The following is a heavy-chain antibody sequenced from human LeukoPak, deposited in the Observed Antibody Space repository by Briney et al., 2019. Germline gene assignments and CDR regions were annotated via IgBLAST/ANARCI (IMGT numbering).Heavy chain of an antibody. CDR2: IYTSGST. J-gene: IGHJ4*02. CDR1: GGSISSGSYY. D-gene: IGHD2-15*01. V-gene: IGHV4-61*02. Sequence: PSETLSLTCTVSGGSISSGSYYWSRIRQPAGKGLEWIGRIYTSGSTNYNPSLKSRVTISVDTSKNQLSLKLSSVTAADTAVYYCARMARDKTRYYFDYWGQGTLVTVSS. CDR3: ARMARDKTRYYFDY.